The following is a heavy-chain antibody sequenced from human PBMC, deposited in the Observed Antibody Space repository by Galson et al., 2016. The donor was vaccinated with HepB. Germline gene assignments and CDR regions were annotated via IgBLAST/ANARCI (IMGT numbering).Heavy chain of an antibody. CDR2: IYPGDSDT. CDR1: GYSFTSYW. D-gene: IGHD2-15*01. Sequence: QSGAEVKKPGESLKISCKGSGYSFTSYWIGWVRQMPGKGLEWMGIIYPGDSDTRYSPSFQGQVTISADKSISTAYLQWSSLKASDTAMYYCARLPRALVVVVATEYRYFDYWGQGTLVTVSS. J-gene: IGHJ4*02. V-gene: IGHV5-51*01. CDR3: ARLPRALVVVVATEYRYFDY.